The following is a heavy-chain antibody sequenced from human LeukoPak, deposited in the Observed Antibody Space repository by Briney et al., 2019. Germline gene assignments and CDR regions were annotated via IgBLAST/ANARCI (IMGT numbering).Heavy chain of an antibody. V-gene: IGHV4-59*08. J-gene: IGHJ4*02. CDR1: GGSISSYY. CDR3: ARYSANLFDY. D-gene: IGHD6-25*01. Sequence: SETLSLTRTVSGGSISSYYWSWIRQPPGKGLEWIGYIYYSGSTNYNPSLKSRVTISVDTSKNQFSLKLSSVTAADTAVYYCARYSANLFDYWGQGTLVTVSS. CDR2: IYYSGST.